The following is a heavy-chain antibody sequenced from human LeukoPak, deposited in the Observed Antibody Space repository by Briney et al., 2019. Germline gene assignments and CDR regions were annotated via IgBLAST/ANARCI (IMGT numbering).Heavy chain of an antibody. CDR3: ARDSSPNKYYYDSSGYSY. CDR2: IKQDGSEK. V-gene: IGHV3-7*01. D-gene: IGHD3-22*01. Sequence: PGGSLRLSCAASGFTFSSYWMSWVRQAPGKGLEWVANIKQDGSEKYYVDSVKGRFTISRDNAKNSLYLQMNSLGAEDTAVYYCARDSSPNKYYYDSSGYSYWGQGTLVTVSS. CDR1: GFTFSSYW. J-gene: IGHJ4*02.